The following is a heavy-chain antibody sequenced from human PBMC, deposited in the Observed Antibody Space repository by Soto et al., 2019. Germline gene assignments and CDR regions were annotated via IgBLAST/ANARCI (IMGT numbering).Heavy chain of an antibody. V-gene: IGHV4-59*12. D-gene: IGHD6-13*01. CDR1: GGSISNYY. CDR2: IYDSGST. CDR3: ARAGAAPGQFDY. Sequence: PSETLSLTCTVSGGSISNYYWSWVRQPPGKGLEWIGYIYDSGSTNYNPSLKSRVTISVDTSKNQFSLKLSSVTAADTAVYYCARAGAAPGQFDYWGQGTLVTVSS. J-gene: IGHJ4*02.